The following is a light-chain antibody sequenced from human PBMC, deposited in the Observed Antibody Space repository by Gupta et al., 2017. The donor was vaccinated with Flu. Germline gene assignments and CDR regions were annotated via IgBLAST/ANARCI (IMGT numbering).Light chain of an antibody. Sequence: SAELTQPPSVSVSPGQTARITCSGDTFPRQYASWYQQRPGQAPLLLIYKDTERPPGIPERFSGSSSGTTVPLTISGVQAEDEADYYCQSTLTVDTWVFGGGTKLTVL. J-gene: IGLJ3*02. CDR3: QSTLTVDTWV. CDR1: TFPRQY. CDR2: KDT. V-gene: IGLV3-25*03.